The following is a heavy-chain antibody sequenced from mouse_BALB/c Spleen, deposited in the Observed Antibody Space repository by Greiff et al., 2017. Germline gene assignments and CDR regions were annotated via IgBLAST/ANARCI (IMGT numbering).Heavy chain of an antibody. CDR1: GYNFTSYW. D-gene: IGHD1-2*01. V-gene: IGHV1-55*01. CDR2: IYPGSGST. Sequence: QVHVKQPGAELVKPGTSVKLSCKASGYNFTSYWINWVKLRPGQGLEWIGDIYPGSGSTNYNEKFKSKATLTVDTSSSTAYMQLSSLASEDSALYYCARFITTAVDYWGQGTSVTVSS. J-gene: IGHJ4*01. CDR3: ARFITTAVDY.